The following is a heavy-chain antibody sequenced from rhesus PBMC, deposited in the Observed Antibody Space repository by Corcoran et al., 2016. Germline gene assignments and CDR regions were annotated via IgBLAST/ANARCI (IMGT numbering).Heavy chain of an antibody. Sequence: EVQLVQSGAEVKKPGASVKISCKASGYTFTDYYLHGVRQAPGKGLEWMGRVDPEDGEAKHAQKFQDRVTITADTSTDTAYMELSSLRSEDTAVYYCATDVLSGVIINFGYWGQGVLVTVSS. CDR2: VDPEDGEA. CDR1: GYTFTDYY. CDR3: ATDVLSGVIINFGY. D-gene: IGHD3-34*01. V-gene: IGHV1-111*02. J-gene: IGHJ4*01.